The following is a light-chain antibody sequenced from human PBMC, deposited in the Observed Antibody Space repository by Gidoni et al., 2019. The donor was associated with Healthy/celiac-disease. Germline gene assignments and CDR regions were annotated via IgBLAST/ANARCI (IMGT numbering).Light chain of an antibody. J-gene: IGLJ3*02. V-gene: IGLV2-14*03. Sequence: QSALTQPASVSGYPGQSITISCTGTSSDVGGYNYVSWYQQHTGKAPKLMIYDVSNRPSGVSNRFSGSKSGNTASLTISGLQAEDEADYYCSSYTSSSTLVFGGGTKLTVL. CDR3: SSYTSSSTLV. CDR2: DVS. CDR1: SSDVGGYNY.